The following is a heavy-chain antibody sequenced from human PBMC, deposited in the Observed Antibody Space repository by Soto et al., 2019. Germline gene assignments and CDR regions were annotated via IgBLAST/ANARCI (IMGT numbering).Heavy chain of an antibody. CDR3: TKATYCIATSCYGGFDS. D-gene: IGHD2-2*01. J-gene: IGHJ4*01. V-gene: IGHV3-23*01. CDR2: ISAGGANT. Sequence: GGSLRLSCAASGFTFDNSAMNWVRQAPGRGLEWVSVISAGGANTYYADSVKGRFTISRDNVKNTLFLQMTSLRADDTAVYYCTKATYCIATSCYGGFDSWGHGTLVTVSS. CDR1: GFTFDNSA.